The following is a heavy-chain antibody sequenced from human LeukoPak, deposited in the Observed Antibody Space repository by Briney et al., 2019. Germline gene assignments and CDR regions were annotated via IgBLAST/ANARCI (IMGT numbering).Heavy chain of an antibody. CDR1: GGSISSHH. J-gene: IGHJ4*02. D-gene: IGHD1-26*01. Sequence: SETLSLTCTVSGGSISSHHWSWIRQPAGKGLEYIGRIHTSGITNYNPSLKSRVTMSGDTSKNQFSLKLSSVTAADTAVYYCARDLGSNYVYDYWGQGSLVTVSS. CDR3: ARDLGSNYVYDY. CDR2: IHTSGIT. V-gene: IGHV4-4*07.